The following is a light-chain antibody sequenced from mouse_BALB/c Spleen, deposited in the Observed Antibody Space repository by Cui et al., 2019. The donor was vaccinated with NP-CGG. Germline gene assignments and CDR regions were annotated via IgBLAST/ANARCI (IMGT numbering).Light chain of an antibody. Sequence: QAVLTHESALTTSPGETVTHTCRSSTGAVTTSNYANWVQEKPDHLFTGLIGGTNNRAPGVPARFSGSLMGEKAALTITGAQTEDEAIYFWAIWYNNHWGFGGGTKLTVL. CDR2: GTN. CDR1: TGAVTTSNY. CDR3: AIWYNNHWG. J-gene: IGLJ1*01. V-gene: IGLV1*01.